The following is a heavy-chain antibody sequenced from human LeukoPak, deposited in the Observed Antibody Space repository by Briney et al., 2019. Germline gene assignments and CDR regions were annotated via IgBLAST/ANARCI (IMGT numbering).Heavy chain of an antibody. V-gene: IGHV3-15*01. CDR1: GFTFSNAW. J-gene: IGHJ6*03. CDR3: TTYSGSYYWTYYYYYYMDV. CDR2: IKSKTDGGTT. D-gene: IGHD3-10*01. Sequence: GGSLRLSCAASGFTFSNAWMSWVRQAPGKGLEWVGRIKSKTDGGTTDYAAPVKGRFTISRDDSKNTLYLQMNSLKTEDTAVYYCTTYSGSYYWTYYYYYYMDVWGKGTTVTVSS.